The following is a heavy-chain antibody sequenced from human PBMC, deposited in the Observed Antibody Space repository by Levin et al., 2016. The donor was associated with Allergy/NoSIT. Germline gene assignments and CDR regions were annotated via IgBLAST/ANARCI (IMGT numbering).Heavy chain of an antibody. CDR2: ISYDGSNK. Sequence: VRQAPGKGLEWVAVISYDGSNKYYADSVKGRFTISRDNSKNTLYLQMNSLRAEDTAVYYCARAGYSGNPTWRDAFDIWGQGTMVTVSS. J-gene: IGHJ3*02. CDR3: ARAGYSGNPTWRDAFDI. D-gene: IGHD1-26*01. V-gene: IGHV3-30-3*01.